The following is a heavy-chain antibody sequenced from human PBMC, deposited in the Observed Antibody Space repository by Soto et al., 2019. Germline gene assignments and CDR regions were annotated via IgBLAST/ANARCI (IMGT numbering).Heavy chain of an antibody. Sequence: GASVKVSCKASAYTFTNYGISWVRQAPGQGLEWMGWISAYNGNINYAQKFRGRVTMTTDTSTSSAYLEVRSLRSDDTAVYYCARDLYGARHDAFDIWGQGTMVTVSS. CDR1: AYTFTNYG. CDR3: ARDLYGARHDAFDI. CDR2: ISAYNGNI. J-gene: IGHJ3*02. V-gene: IGHV1-18*01. D-gene: IGHD4-17*01.